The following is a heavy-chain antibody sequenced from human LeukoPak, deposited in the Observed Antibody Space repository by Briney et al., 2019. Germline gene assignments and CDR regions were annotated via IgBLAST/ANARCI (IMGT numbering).Heavy chain of an antibody. CDR3: ARDPGPSGSYLSDY. J-gene: IGHJ4*02. V-gene: IGHV4-4*07. CDR2: VSTNGNT. CDR1: GGSISSYY. Sequence: PSETLSLTCTVSGGSISSYYWSWIRQPAGKGLEWIGRVSTNGNTNYNASLKRRVTMSVDTSKNQFSLKLRSVTAADTAVYYCARDPGPSGSYLSDYWGQGTLITVSS. D-gene: IGHD1-26*01.